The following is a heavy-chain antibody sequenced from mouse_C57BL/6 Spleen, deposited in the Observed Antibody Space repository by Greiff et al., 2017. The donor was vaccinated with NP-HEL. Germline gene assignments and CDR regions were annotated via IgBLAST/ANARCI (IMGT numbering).Heavy chain of an antibody. Sequence: VKLVESGPELVKPGASVKISCKASGYAFSSSWMNWVKQRPGKGLEWIGRIYPGDGDTNYNGKFKGKATLTADKSSSTAYMQLSSLTSEDSAVYFCARRDYGNYNAMDYWGQGTSVTVSA. J-gene: IGHJ4*01. CDR1: GYAFSSSW. CDR3: ARRDYGNYNAMDY. CDR2: IYPGDGDT. V-gene: IGHV1-82*01. D-gene: IGHD2-1*01.